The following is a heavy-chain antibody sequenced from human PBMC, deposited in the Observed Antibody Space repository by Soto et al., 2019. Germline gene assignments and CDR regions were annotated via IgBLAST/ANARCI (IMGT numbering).Heavy chain of an antibody. Sequence: ASVKVSCKASGGTFSSYAISWVRQAPGQGLEWMGGIIPIFGTANYAQKFQGRVTITADESTSTAYMELSSLRSEDTAVYYCARDGAAAHAWFDPWGQGTLVTVSS. V-gene: IGHV1-69*13. CDR1: GGTFSSYA. CDR2: IIPIFGTA. CDR3: ARDGAAAHAWFDP. J-gene: IGHJ5*02. D-gene: IGHD6-13*01.